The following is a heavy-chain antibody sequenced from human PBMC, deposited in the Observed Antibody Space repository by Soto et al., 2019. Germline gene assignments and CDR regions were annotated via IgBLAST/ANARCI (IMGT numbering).Heavy chain of an antibody. CDR1: GFTFSSYG. CDR2: IWYDGSNK. J-gene: IGHJ4*02. CDR3: ARDGGGLTGTTWFDY. D-gene: IGHD1-7*01. Sequence: PGGSLRLSCAASGFTFSSYGMHWVRQAPGKGLEWVAVIWYDGSNKYYADSVKGRFTISRDNSKNTLYLQMNSLRAEDTAVYYCARDGGGLTGTTWFDYWGQGTLVTVSS. V-gene: IGHV3-33*01.